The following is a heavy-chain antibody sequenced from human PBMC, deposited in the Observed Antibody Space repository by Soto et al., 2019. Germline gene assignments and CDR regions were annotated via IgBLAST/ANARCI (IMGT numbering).Heavy chain of an antibody. V-gene: IGHV1-69*01. CDR3: ARVGPPSPSVIWFFDL. J-gene: IGHJ2*01. D-gene: IGHD2-21*01. CDR1: GGSFRTYA. Sequence: HGQLVQSGAEVKKPGSSVKVSCKASGGSFRTYAINWVRQAPGQGLEWMGGIIPMLAAPTYAQKFQGRLTITADESTTTVYRELSSLTSEDTAVYYCARVGPPSPSVIWFFDLWCRGTLVTVSS. CDR2: IIPMLAAP.